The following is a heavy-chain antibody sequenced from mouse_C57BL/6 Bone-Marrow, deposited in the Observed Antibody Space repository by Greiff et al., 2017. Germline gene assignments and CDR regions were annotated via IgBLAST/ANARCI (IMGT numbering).Heavy chain of an antibody. V-gene: IGHV5-4*03. J-gene: IGHJ2*01. CDR1: GFTFSSYA. CDR3: ARKGKGDY. Sequence: EVKVEESGGGLVKPGGSLKLSCAASGFTFSSYAMSWVRQTPEKRLEWVATISDGGSYTYYPDNVKGRFTISRDNAKNNLYLQMSHLKSEDTAMYYCARKGKGDYWGQGTTLTVSS. CDR2: ISDGGSYT.